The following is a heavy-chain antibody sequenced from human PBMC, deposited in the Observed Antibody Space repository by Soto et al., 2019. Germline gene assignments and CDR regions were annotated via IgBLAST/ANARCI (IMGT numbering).Heavy chain of an antibody. V-gene: IGHV3-30*18. CDR3: AKDLGSSGWYNWFDP. J-gene: IGHJ5*02. CDR1: GFTFSTSG. Sequence: QVQLVESGGGVVQSGRSLRLSCAASGFTFSTSGMHWSRQAPGKGLEWVAMISHDGGATYYVDSVKGRFTISRDTDKNTLHLQMDSLRPEDTTTYCCAKDLGSSGWYNWFDPWVQGTLVTVTS. CDR2: ISHDGGAT. D-gene: IGHD6-13*01.